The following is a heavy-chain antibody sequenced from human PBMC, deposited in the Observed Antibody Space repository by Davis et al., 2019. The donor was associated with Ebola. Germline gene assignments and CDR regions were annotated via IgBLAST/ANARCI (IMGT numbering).Heavy chain of an antibody. V-gene: IGHV1-18*01. D-gene: IGHD3-22*01. CDR2: ISAYNGNT. J-gene: IGHJ2*01. CDR1: GYTFTSYG. Sequence: ASVKVSCKASGYTFTSYGISWVRQAPGQGLEWMGWISAYNGNTNYAQKLQGRVTMTTDTSTSTAYMELRSLRSDDTAVYYCARKRSGYFSYWYFDLWGRGTLVTVSS. CDR3: ARKRSGYFSYWYFDL.